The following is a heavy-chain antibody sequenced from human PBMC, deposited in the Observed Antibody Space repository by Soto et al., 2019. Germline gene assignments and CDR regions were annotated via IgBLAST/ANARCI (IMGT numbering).Heavy chain of an antibody. V-gene: IGHV5-10-1*01. CDR3: ARRGNPSDY. CDR1: GYSFATYW. J-gene: IGHJ4*02. CDR2: IDPSDSFT. Sequence: GESLKSSCKGSGYSFATYWISWVRQMPGKGLEWMGRIDPSDSFTTYGPSFQGHVTISADKSISTAYLQWSSLKASDTAMYYCARRGNPSDYWGQGTLVTVSS.